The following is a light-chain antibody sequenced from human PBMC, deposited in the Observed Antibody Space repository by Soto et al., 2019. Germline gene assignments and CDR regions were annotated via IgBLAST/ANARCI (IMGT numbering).Light chain of an antibody. CDR2: EGI. J-gene: IGLJ2*01. CDR1: SSDVGSYNL. V-gene: IGLV2-23*03. CDR3: RSYADNSTFV. Sequence: QSALTQPASVSGSPGQSITISCTGTSSDVGSYNLVSWYQHHPGKAPKLMIYEGIKRPSGVSNRVSGSKSGNTASLTISGLQAEDEGDYYCRSYADNSTFVFGGGTKLTVL.